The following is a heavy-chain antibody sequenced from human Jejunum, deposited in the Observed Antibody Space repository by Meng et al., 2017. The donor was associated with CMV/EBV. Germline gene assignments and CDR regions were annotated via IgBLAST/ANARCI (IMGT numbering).Heavy chain of an antibody. CDR2: ISISDYK. CDR1: AFTFSNYM. D-gene: IGHD1-26*01. CDR3: GRVLKGGTYLDY. J-gene: IGHJ4*02. V-gene: IGHV3-21*06. Sequence: CVASAFTFSNYMLPCVRQAPGKGLEWVASISISDYKFYADSVKGRFSISRDNAKNSLYLHMSSLRGEDTAVYYCGRVLKGGTYLDYWGQGTQVTVSS.